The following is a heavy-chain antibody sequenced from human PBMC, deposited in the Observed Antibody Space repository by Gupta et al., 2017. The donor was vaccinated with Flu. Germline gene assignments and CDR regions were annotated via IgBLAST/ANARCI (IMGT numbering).Heavy chain of an antibody. D-gene: IGHD2-2*01. CDR2: ISSSSSYI. CDR3: ARDPGYCSSTSCDYYYMDG. Sequence: NWVRQDPGKGLEWVSSISSSSSYIYYADSVKGRFTISRDNAKNSMYLQMSSLRAEDTAVYYCARDPGYCSSTSCDYYYMDGWGKGTKVTVAS. V-gene: IGHV3-21*01. J-gene: IGHJ6*03.